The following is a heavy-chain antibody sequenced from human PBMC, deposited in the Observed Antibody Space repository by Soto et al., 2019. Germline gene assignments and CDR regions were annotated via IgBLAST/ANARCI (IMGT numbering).Heavy chain of an antibody. CDR2: ISSSSSTI. D-gene: IGHD2-15*01. CDR1: GFTFSSYS. CDR3: ARRVSYCSGGSCYPGSYYYYYYMDV. J-gene: IGHJ6*03. Sequence: GGSLRLSCAASGFTFSSYSMNWVRQAPGKGLEWVSYISSSSSTIYYADSVKGRFTISRDNAKNSLYLQMNSLRAEDTAVYYCARRVSYCSGGSCYPGSYYYYYYMDVWGKGTTVTVSS. V-gene: IGHV3-48*01.